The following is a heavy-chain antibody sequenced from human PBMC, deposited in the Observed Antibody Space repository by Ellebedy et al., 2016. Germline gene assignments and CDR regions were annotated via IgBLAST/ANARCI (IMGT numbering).Heavy chain of an antibody. J-gene: IGHJ3*02. V-gene: IGHV3-30*18. D-gene: IGHD2-15*01. CDR2: ISYDGSNK. Sequence: GESLKISXAASGFTFSSYGMHWVRQAPGKGLEWVAVISYDGSNKYYADSVKGRFTISRDNSKNTLYLQMNSLRAEDTAVYYCAKDHPQFVVVVAAPLPFIWGQGTMVTVSS. CDR3: AKDHPQFVVVVAAPLPFI. CDR1: GFTFSSYG.